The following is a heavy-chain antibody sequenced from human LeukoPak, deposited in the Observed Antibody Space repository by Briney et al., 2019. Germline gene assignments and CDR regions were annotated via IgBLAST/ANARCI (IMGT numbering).Heavy chain of an antibody. D-gene: IGHD6-13*01. V-gene: IGHV4-4*09. Sequence: SETLSLTCSVSGGPISDYYWSWIRQPPGKGLEWIGYIYRGGTINYNPSVKSRVTMSLDTSKSQISLMLNSVTAADTAIYYCARHWLEAAKTYSYWFDPWGQGTLVTVSS. CDR1: GGPISDYY. CDR3: ARHWLEAAKTYSYWFDP. CDR2: IYRGGTI. J-gene: IGHJ5*02.